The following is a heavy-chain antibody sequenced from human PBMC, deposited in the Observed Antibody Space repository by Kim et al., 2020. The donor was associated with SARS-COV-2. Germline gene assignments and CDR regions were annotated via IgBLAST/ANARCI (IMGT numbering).Heavy chain of an antibody. Sequence: SETLSLTCTVSGGSISSGGYYWSWIRQHPVKGLEWIGYIYYSGSTYYNPSLKSRVTISVDTSKNQFSLKLSSVTAADTAVYYCARVGRPLWFAGIDYWGQGTLVTVSS. J-gene: IGHJ4*02. CDR3: ARVGRPLWFAGIDY. CDR1: GGSISSGGYY. CDR2: IYYSGST. D-gene: IGHD3-10*01. V-gene: IGHV4-31*03.